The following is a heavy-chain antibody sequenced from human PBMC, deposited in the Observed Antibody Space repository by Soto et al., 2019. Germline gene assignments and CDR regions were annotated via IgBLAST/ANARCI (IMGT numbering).Heavy chain of an antibody. V-gene: IGHV3-23*01. CDR3: AKGRSYDFWSGEGRAFDI. D-gene: IGHD3-3*01. Sequence: GGSLRLSCAASGFTFSSYAMSWVRQAPGKGLEWVSAISGSGGSTYYADSVKGRFTISRDNSKNTLYLQMNSLRAEDTAVYYCAKGRSYDFWSGEGRAFDIWGQGTMVTVSS. CDR2: ISGSGGST. J-gene: IGHJ3*02. CDR1: GFTFSSYA.